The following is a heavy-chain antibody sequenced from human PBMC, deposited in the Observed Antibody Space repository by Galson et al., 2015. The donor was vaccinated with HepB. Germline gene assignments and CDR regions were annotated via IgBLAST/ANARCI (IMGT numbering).Heavy chain of an antibody. V-gene: IGHV3-64D*06. CDR1: GFTFSSYA. Sequence: SLRLSCAASGFTFSSYAMHWVRQAPGKGLEYVSAISSNGGSTYYADSVKGRFTISRDNSKNTLYLQMSSLRAEDTAVYYCVKLPLLPITIFGVVMRPQDGDYWGQGTLVTVSS. J-gene: IGHJ4*02. CDR2: ISSNGGST. CDR3: VKLPLLPITIFGVVMRPQDGDY. D-gene: IGHD3-3*01.